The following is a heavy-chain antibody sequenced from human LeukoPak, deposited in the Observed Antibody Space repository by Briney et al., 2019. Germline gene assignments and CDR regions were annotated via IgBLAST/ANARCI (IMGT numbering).Heavy chain of an antibody. CDR1: GFTFSNYA. V-gene: IGHV3-23*01. CDR3: AKTMNSSGWYYFDY. CDR2: ITSGGST. J-gene: IGHJ4*02. Sequence: GGSLRLSCVASGFTFSNYAMTWIRQAPGKGLEWVSIITSGGSTYYADSVKGRFTISRDNSKNTLYLQVNNLRAEDTAVYYCAKTMNSSGWYYFDYWGQGTLVTVSS. D-gene: IGHD6-19*01.